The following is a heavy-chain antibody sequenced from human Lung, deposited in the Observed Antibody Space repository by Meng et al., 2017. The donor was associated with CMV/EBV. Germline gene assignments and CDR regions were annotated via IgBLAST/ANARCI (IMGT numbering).Heavy chain of an antibody. Sequence: GSLRLXCTVSGGSISSSSYYWGWIRQPPGKGLEWIGSIYYSGSTYYNPSLKSRVTISVDTSKNQFSLKLSSVTAADTAVYYCARGEGYQLLLSGPWGQGTLVTVSS. CDR3: ARGEGYQLLLSGP. D-gene: IGHD2-2*01. CDR2: IYYSGST. J-gene: IGHJ5*02. CDR1: GGSISSSSYY. V-gene: IGHV4-39*07.